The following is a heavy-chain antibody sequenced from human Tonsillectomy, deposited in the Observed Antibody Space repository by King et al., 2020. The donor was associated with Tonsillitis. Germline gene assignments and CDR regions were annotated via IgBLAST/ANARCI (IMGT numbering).Heavy chain of an antibody. V-gene: IGHV3-33*01. CDR3: ARDPGWGKPNNDPYYYYGMDV. CDR1: GFSFSVYG. Sequence: VQLVQSGGGVVQPGRSLRLSCAASGFSFSVYGMHWVRQAPGKGLEWVAVIWYDGSNKYYADSVKGRFTISRDNSKNTLYLQMNSLRAEDTAVYYCARDPGWGKPNNDPYYYYGMDVWGQGTTVTVSS. D-gene: IGHD1-1*01. CDR2: IWYDGSNK. J-gene: IGHJ6*02.